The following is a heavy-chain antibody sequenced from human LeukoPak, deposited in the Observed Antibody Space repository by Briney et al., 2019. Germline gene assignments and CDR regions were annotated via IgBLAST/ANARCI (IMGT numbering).Heavy chain of an antibody. V-gene: IGHV3-48*01. J-gene: IGHJ4*02. CDR3: AREAARRRMAT. Sequence: GGSLRLSCAASGFTFSSYSMTWVRQAPGKGLEWVSYISSSSSTIYYADSVKGRFTISRDNAKNSLYLQMNSLRAEDTAVYYCAREAARRRMATWGQGTLVTVSS. CDR2: ISSSSSTI. CDR1: GFTFSSYS. D-gene: IGHD5-24*01.